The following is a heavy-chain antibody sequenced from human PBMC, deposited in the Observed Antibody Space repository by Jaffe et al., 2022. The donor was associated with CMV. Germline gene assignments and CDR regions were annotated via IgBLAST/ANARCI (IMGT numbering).Heavy chain of an antibody. CDR3: AKATTVVRRRAFDI. V-gene: IGHV3-30*18. CDR2: ISYDGSNK. D-gene: IGHD4-17*01. CDR1: GFTFSSYG. Sequence: QVQLVESGGGVVQPGRSLRLSCAASGFTFSSYGMHWVRQAPGKGLEWVAVISYDGSNKYYADSVKGRFTISRDNSKNTLYLQMNSLRAEDTAVYYCAKATTVVRRRAFDIWGQGTMVTVSS. J-gene: IGHJ3*02.